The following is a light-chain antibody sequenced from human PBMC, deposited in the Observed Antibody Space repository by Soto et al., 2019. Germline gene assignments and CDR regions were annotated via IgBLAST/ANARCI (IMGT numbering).Light chain of an antibody. V-gene: IGLV1-44*01. CDR3: AAWDDSLNGPV. Sequence: QLVLTQPPSASGTPGQRVTISCSGSSSNIGKNTVNWYQQLPGMAPKLLIYSNNQRPSGVPDRFSGSKSGTSASLAISGLQSADEADYYCAAWDDSLNGPVFGGGTKLTVL. CDR2: SNN. CDR1: SSNIGKNT. J-gene: IGLJ3*02.